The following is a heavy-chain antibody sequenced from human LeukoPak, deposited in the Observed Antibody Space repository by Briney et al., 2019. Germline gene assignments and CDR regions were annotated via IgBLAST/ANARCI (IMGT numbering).Heavy chain of an antibody. J-gene: IGHJ4*02. CDR3: ARDYHGSGSLTTFDY. CDR2: INPRGGSA. Sequence: ASVKVSCKASGYTFTSFYMHWVRQAPGQGLEWMGIINPRGGSATSAQKFQGRVTLTRDTSTSTVCMELSSLTSQDTAVYYCARDYHGSGSLTTFDYWGQGTLVTVSS. V-gene: IGHV1-46*01. CDR1: GYTFTSFY. D-gene: IGHD3-10*01.